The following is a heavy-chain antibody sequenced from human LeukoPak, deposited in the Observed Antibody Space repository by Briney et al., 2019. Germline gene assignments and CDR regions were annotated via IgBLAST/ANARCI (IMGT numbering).Heavy chain of an antibody. CDR2: ISGSGGST. Sequence: GGSLRLSCAASGFSFSSYAMSWVRQAPGKGLEWVSGISGSGGSTYYADSVKGWFTISRDNSKNTLYLQMNSLRAEDTAVYYCAREGPYYYDSSGYYYDYWGQGTLVTVSS. CDR3: AREGPYYYDSSGYYYDY. J-gene: IGHJ4*02. CDR1: GFSFSSYA. V-gene: IGHV3-23*01. D-gene: IGHD3-22*01.